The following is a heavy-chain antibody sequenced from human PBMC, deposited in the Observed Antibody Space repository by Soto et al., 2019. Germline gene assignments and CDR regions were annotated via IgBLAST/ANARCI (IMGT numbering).Heavy chain of an antibody. CDR2: IYYSGST. Sequence: SETLSLTCTVSGGSVSSGSYYWSWIRQPPGKGLEWIGYIYYSGSTDYNPSLKSRVTISVDTSKNQFSLKLSSVTAADTAVYYCARDRYYGDYEYREGYYYGMDVWGQGTTVTVSS. D-gene: IGHD4-17*01. J-gene: IGHJ6*02. CDR1: GGSVSSGSYY. CDR3: ARDRYYGDYEYREGYYYGMDV. V-gene: IGHV4-61*01.